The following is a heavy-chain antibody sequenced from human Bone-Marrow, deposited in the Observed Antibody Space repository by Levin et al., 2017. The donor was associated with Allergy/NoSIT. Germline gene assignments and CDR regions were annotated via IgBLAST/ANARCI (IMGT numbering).Heavy chain of an antibody. D-gene: IGHD5-18*01. CDR1: GFTFSSYA. V-gene: IGHV3-30-3*01. CDR2: ISYDGSSK. CDR3: ARDMARQRWFPYYHYYGMDG. J-gene: IGHJ6*02. Sequence: GGSLRLSCAASGFTFSSYAMHWVRQAPGKGLEWVAVISYDGSSKYYADSVKGRFTVSRDNSKNTLYLQMNSLRAEDTAVYYCARDMARQRWFPYYHYYGMDGWGQGTTVTVSS.